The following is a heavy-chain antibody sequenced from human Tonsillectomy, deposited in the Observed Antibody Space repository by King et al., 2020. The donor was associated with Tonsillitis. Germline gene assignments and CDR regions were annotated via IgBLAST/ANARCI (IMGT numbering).Heavy chain of an antibody. Sequence: VQLVESGGGLVKPGGSLRLSCAASGFTFSDYYLSWIRQAPGKGLEWVSYISGSGSTIYYADSVKGRFTISRDNAKNSQYLQMNSLRAEDTAVYYCARDPDSMWLTRPDAFDIWGQGTMVTVSS. CDR1: GFTFSDYY. J-gene: IGHJ3*02. V-gene: IGHV3-11*01. D-gene: IGHD6-19*01. CDR3: ARDPDSMWLTRPDAFDI. CDR2: ISGSGSTI.